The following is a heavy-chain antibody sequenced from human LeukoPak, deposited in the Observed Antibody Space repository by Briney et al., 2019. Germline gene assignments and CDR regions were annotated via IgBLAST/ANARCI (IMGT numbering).Heavy chain of an antibody. Sequence: GGSLRLSCAASGFTFSSYAMSWVRQAPGKGLEWVSGISGSGTSTHYADSVKGRFTISRDNSKNTLYLQMNSLSAEDTALYYCARQTAVAGISGWFDPSGQGTLVTVSS. D-gene: IGHD6-19*01. CDR2: ISGSGTST. J-gene: IGHJ5*02. CDR3: ARQTAVAGISGWFDP. V-gene: IGHV3-23*01. CDR1: GFTFSSYA.